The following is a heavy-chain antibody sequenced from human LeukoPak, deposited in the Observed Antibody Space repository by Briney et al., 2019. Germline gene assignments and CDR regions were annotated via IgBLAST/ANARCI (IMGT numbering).Heavy chain of an antibody. CDR2: IYYSGST. D-gene: IGHD6-19*01. Sequence: PSETLSLTCTVSGGSISSRSYYWGWIRQPPGKGLEWLGTIYYSGSTYYNPSLKSRVTISVDTSKNQFSLKLSSVTAADTAVYYCARGKGSGWTFDYWGQGTLVTVSS. CDR3: ARGKGSGWTFDY. J-gene: IGHJ4*02. CDR1: GGSISSRSYY. V-gene: IGHV4-39*07.